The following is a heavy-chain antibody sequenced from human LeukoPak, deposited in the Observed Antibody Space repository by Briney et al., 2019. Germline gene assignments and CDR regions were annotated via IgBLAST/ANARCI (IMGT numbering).Heavy chain of an antibody. CDR3: ARGGEGFDY. Sequence: SQTLSLTCAVSDGSISSGGYYWSWIRQPPGKGLEWIGYIYHSGSTYYNPSLKSRVTISVDRSKNQFSLKLSSVTAADTAVYYCARGGEGFDYWGQGTLVTVSS. CDR1: DGSISSGGYY. J-gene: IGHJ4*02. CDR2: IYHSGST. V-gene: IGHV4-30-2*01. D-gene: IGHD3-10*01.